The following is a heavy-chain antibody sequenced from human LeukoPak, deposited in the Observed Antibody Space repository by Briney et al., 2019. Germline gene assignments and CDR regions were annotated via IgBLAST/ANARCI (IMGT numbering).Heavy chain of an antibody. J-gene: IGHJ4*02. CDR1: GFTFNSYG. CDR2: ISYSGSSK. V-gene: IGHV3-30*18. CDR3: AKDSKVAAAGYFFDY. D-gene: IGHD6-13*01. Sequence: GRSLRLSCAVSGFTFNSYGMHWVRQAPGKGLEWVAVISYSGSSKYYVDTVKGRFSISRDNSKNTLYLQMNSLRPEDTAVYHCAKDSKVAAAGYFFDYWGQGTLITVSS.